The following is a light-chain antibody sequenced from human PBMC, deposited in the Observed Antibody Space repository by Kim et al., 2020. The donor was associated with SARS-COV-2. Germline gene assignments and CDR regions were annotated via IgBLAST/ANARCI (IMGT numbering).Light chain of an antibody. CDR1: SSNIGNNG. V-gene: IGLV1-36*01. CDR3: AAWDDILNGPV. Sequence: QSVLTQPPSVSEAPRQRVTISCSGSSSNIGNNGVNWYQQLPGKSPRLLIYYDDFLEPGVSDRFSGSKSGTSASLAISGLQSEDEADYFCAAWDDILNGPVFGGGTQLTVL. CDR2: YDD. J-gene: IGLJ3*02.